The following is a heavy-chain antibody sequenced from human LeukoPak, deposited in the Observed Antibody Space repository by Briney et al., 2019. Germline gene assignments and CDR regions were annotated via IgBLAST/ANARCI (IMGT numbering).Heavy chain of an antibody. CDR2: ISWNSGSI. CDR1: GFTFDDYA. V-gene: IGHV3-9*01. D-gene: IGHD3-10*01. CDR3: AKDYSYGSGTSDAFDI. Sequence: GGSLRLSCAASGFTFDDYAMHWVRQAPGKGLEWVSGISWNSGSIGYADSVKGRFTISRDNAKNSLYLQMNSPRAEDTALYYCAKDYSYGSGTSDAFDIWGQGTMVTVSS. J-gene: IGHJ3*02.